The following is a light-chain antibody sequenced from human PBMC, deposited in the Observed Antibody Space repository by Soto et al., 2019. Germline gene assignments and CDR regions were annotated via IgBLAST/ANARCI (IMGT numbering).Light chain of an antibody. Sequence: QYVLTQAASVSGSPGQSITISCTGTSSDVGGYNYVSWYQQHPGKAPKLMIYEVSNRPSGVSNRFSGSKSGNTASLTISGLQAEDEADYYCSSYTSSSTPFVFGTGTKVTVL. V-gene: IGLV2-14*01. CDR1: SSDVGGYNY. CDR2: EVS. CDR3: SSYTSSSTPFV. J-gene: IGLJ1*01.